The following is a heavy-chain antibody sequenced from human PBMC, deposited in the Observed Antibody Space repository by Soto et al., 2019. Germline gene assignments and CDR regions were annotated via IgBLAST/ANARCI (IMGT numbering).Heavy chain of an antibody. V-gene: IGHV4-30-2*01. CDR2: IYHYGNA. CDR1: GGSIRSGGDS. Sequence: SETLSLTCAVSGGSIRSGGDSWIWIRQPPGKDLEWIGYIYHYGNAYYNPSLKSRVTISVDRSKNQFSLQLSSVTAADTAVYYCARRVSASAGSWFDPWGQGTLVTVSS. CDR3: ARRVSASAGSWFDP. D-gene: IGHD3-3*01. J-gene: IGHJ5*02.